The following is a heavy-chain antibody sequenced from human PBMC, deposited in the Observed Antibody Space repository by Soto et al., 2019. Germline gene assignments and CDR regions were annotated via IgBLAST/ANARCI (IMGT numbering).Heavy chain of an antibody. CDR3: AKVRYSSPMGYYYGRDV. CDR2: IIPIFGTA. D-gene: IGHD6-19*01. V-gene: IGHV1-69*13. CDR1: RVAFSKFI. J-gene: IGHJ6*02. Sequence: AASVKVSSNASRVAFSKFIVTWVRQAPGLGLERVGGIIPIFGTANYAQKCQGRVTITAHESTSRSYMEVNNLRSEDTDVYYCAKVRYSSPMGYYYGRDVWGQGTTVTVS.